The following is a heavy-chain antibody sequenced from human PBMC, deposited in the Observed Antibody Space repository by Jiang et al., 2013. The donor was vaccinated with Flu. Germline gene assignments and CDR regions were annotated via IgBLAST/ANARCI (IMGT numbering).Heavy chain of an antibody. Sequence: SYAMHWVRQAPGKGLEWVAVISYDGSNKYYADSVKGRFTISRDNSKNTLYLQMNSLRAEDTAVYYCARSPLLVDIVAIHYFDYWGQGTLVTVSS. J-gene: IGHJ4*02. CDR2: ISYDGSNK. CDR3: ARSPLLVDIVAIHYFDY. V-gene: IGHV3-30*04. D-gene: IGHD5-12*01. CDR1: SYA.